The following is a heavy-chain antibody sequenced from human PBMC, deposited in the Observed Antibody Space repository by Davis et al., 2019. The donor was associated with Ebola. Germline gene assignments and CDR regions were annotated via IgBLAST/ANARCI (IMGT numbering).Heavy chain of an antibody. CDR2: ISGSGGST. CDR3: ARDIGYCSSTSCAERDYYYYYGMDV. D-gene: IGHD2-2*01. J-gene: IGHJ6*02. Sequence: GESLKISCAASGFTFSDYYMSWIRQAPGKGLEWVSAISGSGGSTYYADSVKGRFTISRDNSKNTLYLQMNSLRAEDTAVYYCARDIGYCSSTSCAERDYYYYYGMDVWGQGTTVTVSS. CDR1: GFTFSDYY. V-gene: IGHV3-23*01.